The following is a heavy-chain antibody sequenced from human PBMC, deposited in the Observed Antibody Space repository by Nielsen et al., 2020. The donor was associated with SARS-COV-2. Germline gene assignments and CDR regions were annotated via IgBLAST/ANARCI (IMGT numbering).Heavy chain of an antibody. D-gene: IGHD3-10*01. CDR1: GGSISGYY. CDR2: IYFSGST. J-gene: IGHJ3*01. V-gene: IGHV4-59*01. CDR3: ARGKRGVAFAV. Sequence: SETLSLTCTVSGGSISGYYLNWIRQPPGKGLEWIGYIYFSGSTTYNPSLKSRVTISVDTSKSHFSLKLNSVTAADTADYYCARGKRGVAFAVWGQGSMVTVSS.